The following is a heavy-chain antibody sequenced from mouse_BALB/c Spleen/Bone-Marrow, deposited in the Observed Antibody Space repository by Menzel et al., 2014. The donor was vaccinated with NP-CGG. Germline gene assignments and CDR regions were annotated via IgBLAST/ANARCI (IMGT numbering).Heavy chain of an antibody. D-gene: IGHD1-1*01. Sequence: EVKLVESGPELVKPGASVKISCKTSGYTFTEYTMHWVKQSHGKSLEWIGGINPNNGGTSYNQKFKGKATLTVDKSSNTAYMELRNVTSEGSAVYYCARFTTGGYWGQGTTLTVSS. V-gene: IGHV1-18*01. CDR2: INPNNGGT. CDR1: GYTFTEYT. J-gene: IGHJ2*01. CDR3: ARFTTGGY.